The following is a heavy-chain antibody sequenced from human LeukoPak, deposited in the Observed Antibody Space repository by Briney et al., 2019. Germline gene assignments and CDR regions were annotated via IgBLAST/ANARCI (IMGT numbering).Heavy chain of an antibody. V-gene: IGHV4-39*01. Sequence: PSETLSLTCTVSGGSISSSSYYWGWIRQPPGKGLEWIGSIYYSGSTYYNPSLKSRVTISVDTSKNQFSLKLSSVTAADTAVYYCARQVPAGQTDNWFDPWGQGTLVTVSS. D-gene: IGHD2-2*01. CDR3: ARQVPAGQTDNWFDP. CDR1: GGSISSSSYY. CDR2: IYYSGST. J-gene: IGHJ5*02.